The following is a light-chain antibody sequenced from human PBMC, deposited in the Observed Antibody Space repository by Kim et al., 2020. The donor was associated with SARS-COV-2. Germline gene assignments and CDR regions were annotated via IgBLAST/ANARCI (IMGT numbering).Light chain of an antibody. CDR1: NSNIGRNT. V-gene: IGLV1-44*01. CDR2: AND. CDR3: AVWDDSLREGL. Sequence: QSVLTQPPSASGTPGQRVTISCSGGNSNIGRNTVNWCQQLPGTAANLLIYANDQQRSGVLDRCSASTYGTSASLVTIALQPDLEAADYCAVWDDSLREGLFGGGTKLTVL. J-gene: IGLJ2*01.